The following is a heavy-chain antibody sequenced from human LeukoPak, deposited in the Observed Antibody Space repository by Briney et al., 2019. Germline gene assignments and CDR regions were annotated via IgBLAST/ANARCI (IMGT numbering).Heavy chain of an antibody. CDR3: AGASIAAAGNDY. V-gene: IGHV4-34*08. CDR1: GFTFSSYA. CDR2: INHSGST. Sequence: GSLRLSCAASGFTFSSYAMSWIRQPPGKGLEWIGEINHSGSTNYNPSLKSRVTISVDTSKNQFSLKLSSVTAADTAVYYCAGASIAAAGNDYWGQGTLVTVSS. D-gene: IGHD6-13*01. J-gene: IGHJ4*02.